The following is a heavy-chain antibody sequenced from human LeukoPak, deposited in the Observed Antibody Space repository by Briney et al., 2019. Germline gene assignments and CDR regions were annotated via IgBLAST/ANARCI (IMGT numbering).Heavy chain of an antibody. D-gene: IGHD5-18*01. J-gene: IGHJ4*02. Sequence: GESLKISCKGSGYSLTSYWIGWVRQMPGKGLEWMGIIYPGDSDTRYSPSFQGQVTISADKSISTAYLQWSSLKASDTAMYYCARLNVDTAMETSGFDYWGQGTLVTVSS. CDR3: ARLNVDTAMETSGFDY. CDR1: GYSLTSYW. CDR2: IYPGDSDT. V-gene: IGHV5-51*01.